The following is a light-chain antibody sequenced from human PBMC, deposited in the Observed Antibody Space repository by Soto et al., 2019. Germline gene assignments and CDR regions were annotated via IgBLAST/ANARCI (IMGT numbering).Light chain of an antibody. Sequence: QSVLTQPPSASGTPGQRVTISCSGSSSNIGSNSVYWYQQLPGTAPTLLIYSNNQRPSGVPDRFSGSKSGTSASLAISGLRYEDEADYYCAAWDDSLSGWVFGGGTKLTVL. CDR1: SSNIGSNS. J-gene: IGLJ3*02. CDR2: SNN. CDR3: AAWDDSLSGWV. V-gene: IGLV1-47*02.